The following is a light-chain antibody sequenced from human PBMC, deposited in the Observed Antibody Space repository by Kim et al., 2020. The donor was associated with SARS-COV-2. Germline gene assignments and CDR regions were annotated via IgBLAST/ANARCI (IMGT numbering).Light chain of an antibody. CDR1: QDIGNA. CDR2: ITS. J-gene: IGKJ1*01. V-gene: IGKV1-17*01. Sequence: DIQMTQSPSFLSASVGDRVTITCRASQDIGNALGWYQQKPGRAPKRLIYITSSLQSGVPSRFSGSGSGTEFTLIISSLQPEDFATYYCLQHDSYPQTCGQKTKVDI. CDR3: LQHDSYPQT.